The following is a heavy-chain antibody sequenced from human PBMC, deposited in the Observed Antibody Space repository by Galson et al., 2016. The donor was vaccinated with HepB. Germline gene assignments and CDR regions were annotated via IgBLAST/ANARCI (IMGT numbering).Heavy chain of an antibody. J-gene: IGHJ4*01. CDR3: ARAGVGNSFDY. V-gene: IGHV1-2*05. CDR2: INPNSGGT. CDR1: GYTFTGYY. Sequence: SVKVSCKASGYTFTGYYMHWVRQAPGQGFEWMGRINPNSGGTDFAQNFQGRVTMTRDTSISTAYMELSSLRSDDTGVYYCARAGVGNSFDYWGQGTMVTVS. D-gene: IGHD3-10*01.